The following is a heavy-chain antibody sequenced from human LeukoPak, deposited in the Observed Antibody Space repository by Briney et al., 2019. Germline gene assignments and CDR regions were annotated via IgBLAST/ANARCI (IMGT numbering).Heavy chain of an antibody. CDR3: AGIKNYGSGSFDY. D-gene: IGHD3-10*01. V-gene: IGHV1-24*01. Sequence: ASVKVSCKVSGYTLTELSMHWVRQARGKGLEWMGGFDPEDGETIYAQKFQGRVTMTEDTSTDTAYMELSSLRSEDTAVYYCAGIKNYGSGSFDYWGQGTLVTVSS. CDR1: GYTLTELS. CDR2: FDPEDGET. J-gene: IGHJ4*02.